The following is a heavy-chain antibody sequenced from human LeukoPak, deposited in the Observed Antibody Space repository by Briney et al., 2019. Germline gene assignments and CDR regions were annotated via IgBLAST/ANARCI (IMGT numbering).Heavy chain of an antibody. Sequence: SETLSLTCAVYGGSFSGYYWSWIRQPPGKGLEWIGEINHSGSTNYNPSLKSRVTISVGTSKNQFSLKLSSVTAADTAVYYCARGSGYCSGASCYGWFRYYYMDVWGKGTTVTVSS. D-gene: IGHD2-15*01. CDR1: GGSFSGYY. V-gene: IGHV4-34*01. J-gene: IGHJ6*03. CDR2: INHSGST. CDR3: ARGSGYCSGASCYGWFRYYYMDV.